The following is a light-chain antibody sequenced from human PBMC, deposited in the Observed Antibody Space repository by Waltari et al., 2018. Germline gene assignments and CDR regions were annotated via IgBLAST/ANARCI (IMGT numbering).Light chain of an antibody. J-gene: IGKJ1*01. Sequence: LVLTHSPGTLSLSPGERATLPCRASQSVSNSFLAWYQQKPGQAPRLLMYCASSRATGIAGRFSGRGSGTDFAVTISRLEPEDFTVYYCQQYGSSPEKFGEGTKVEIK. CDR1: QSVSNSF. V-gene: IGKV3-20*01. CDR3: QQYGSSPEK. CDR2: CAS.